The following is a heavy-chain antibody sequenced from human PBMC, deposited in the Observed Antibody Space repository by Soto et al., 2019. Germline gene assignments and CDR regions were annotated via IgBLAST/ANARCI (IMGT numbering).Heavy chain of an antibody. V-gene: IGHV1-69*01. CDR3: ARGPDRSGFYLFDY. D-gene: IGHD3-22*01. Sequence: QVQLVQSGAEVRKPGSSVKVSCKASGGTFSNHAISWVRQAPGQGPEWMGGIIPISGTTNYAQKFLGRVTITADECMTTAYMEMSSLRSEDTAVYYCARGPDRSGFYLFDYWGQGTLVTVSS. J-gene: IGHJ4*02. CDR2: IIPISGTT. CDR1: GGTFSNHA.